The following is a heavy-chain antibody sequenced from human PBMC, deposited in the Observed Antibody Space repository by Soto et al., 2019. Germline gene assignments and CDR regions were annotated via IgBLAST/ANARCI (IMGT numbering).Heavy chain of an antibody. CDR2: INPGYGDT. J-gene: IGHJ6*01. D-gene: IGHD3-3*01. CDR1: GDTFSRHY. V-gene: IGHV1-46*03. CDR3: ATRVKGDFDV. Sequence: QVQLMQPGAEVMKPGASMTVSCKASGDTFSRHYVHWVRQAPGQGLEWMGRINPGYGDTTYSEEIQGRVTMTRDTSTNTVYMDLSSLRSDDTAVYYCATRVKGDFDVWGQGTTVVVS.